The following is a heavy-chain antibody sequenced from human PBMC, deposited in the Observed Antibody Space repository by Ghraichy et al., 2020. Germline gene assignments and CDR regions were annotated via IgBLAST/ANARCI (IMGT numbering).Heavy chain of an antibody. CDR1: GGSISSSSYY. Sequence: SETLSLTCTVSGGSISSSSYYWGWIRQPPGKGLEWIGSIYYSGSTYYNPSLKSRVTISVDTSKNQFSLKLSSVTAADTAVYYCARDLLGAIDYWGQGTLVTVSS. D-gene: IGHD1-26*01. V-gene: IGHV4-39*02. CDR2: IYYSGST. CDR3: ARDLLGAIDY. J-gene: IGHJ4*02.